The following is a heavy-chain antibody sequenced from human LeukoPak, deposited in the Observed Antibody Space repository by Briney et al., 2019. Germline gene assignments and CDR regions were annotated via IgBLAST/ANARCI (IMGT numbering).Heavy chain of an antibody. V-gene: IGHV1-46*01. CDR1: GYTFTCYY. J-gene: IGHJ5*02. CDR3: ARDNSVGDNAWWFDP. CDR2: INPTGGST. D-gene: IGHD1-26*01. Sequence: ASVKVSCKASGYTFTCYYMHWVRQAPGQGLEWMGLINPTGGSTGYAQKFQGRVTMTRDMSTSKDYMELSSLRSEDTAIYYCARDNSVGDNAWWFDPWGQGTLVTVSS.